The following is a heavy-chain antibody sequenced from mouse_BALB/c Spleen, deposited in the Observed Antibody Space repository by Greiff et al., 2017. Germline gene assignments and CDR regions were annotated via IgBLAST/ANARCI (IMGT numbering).Heavy chain of an antibody. D-gene: IGHD2-4*01. J-gene: IGHJ1*01. Sequence: EVQLQESGPGLVKPSQSLSLTCTVTGYSITSDYAWNWIRQFPGNKLEWMGYISYSGSTSYNPSLKSRISITRDTSKNQFFLQLNSVTTEDTATYYCARSGDYDAWYFDVWGAGTTVTVSS. CDR1: GYSITSDYA. V-gene: IGHV3-2*02. CDR2: ISYSGST. CDR3: ARSGDYDAWYFDV.